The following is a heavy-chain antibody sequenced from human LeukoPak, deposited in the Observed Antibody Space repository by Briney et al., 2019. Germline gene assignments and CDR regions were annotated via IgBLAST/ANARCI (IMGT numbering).Heavy chain of an antibody. CDR3: ARRGYCSSTSCYNWFDP. Sequence: GESLKISCKGSGYSFASYWIGWVRQMPGKGLEWMGIIYPGDSDTRYSPSFQGQVTISADKSISTAYLQWSSLKASDTAMYHRARRGYCSSTSCYNWFDPWGQGTLVTVSS. D-gene: IGHD2-2*01. CDR1: GYSFASYW. V-gene: IGHV5-51*01. J-gene: IGHJ5*02. CDR2: IYPGDSDT.